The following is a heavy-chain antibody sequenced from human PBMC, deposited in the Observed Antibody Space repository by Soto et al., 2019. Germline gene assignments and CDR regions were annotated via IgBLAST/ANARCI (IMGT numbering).Heavy chain of an antibody. CDR1: GFTFTLYS. CDR3: ARYSGNYQDAFDI. J-gene: IGHJ3*02. D-gene: IGHD1-26*01. V-gene: IGHV1-3*01. Sequence: QVQLVQSGAEVKKPGASVKVSCRASGFTFTLYSMHWVRQAPGQRLEWMGWINGGSGKPKYSQEFQGRVTIARDTSAGKAYMEVRSLRSEDTAVYYCARYSGNYQDAFDIWGQGTMVTVSP. CDR2: INGGSGKP.